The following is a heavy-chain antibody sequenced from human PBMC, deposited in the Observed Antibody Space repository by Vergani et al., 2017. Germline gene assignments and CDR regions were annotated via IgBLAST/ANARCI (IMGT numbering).Heavy chain of an antibody. V-gene: IGHV4-39*01. CDR3: ARHFTTLSDGMDV. Sequence: QLQLQESGPGLVKPSETLSLTCTVSGGSISSSSYYWGWIRQPPGKGQEWIGSIYYSGSTYYNPSLKSRVTISVDTSKNQFSLKLSAVTAADTAVYYCARHFTTLSDGMDVWGQGTTVTVSS. CDR2: IYYSGST. D-gene: IGHD1-1*01. CDR1: GGSISSSSYY. J-gene: IGHJ6*02.